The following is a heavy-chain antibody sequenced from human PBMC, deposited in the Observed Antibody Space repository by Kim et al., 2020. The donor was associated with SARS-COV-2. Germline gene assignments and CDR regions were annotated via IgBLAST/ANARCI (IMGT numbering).Heavy chain of an antibody. CDR3: ARGASSFCY. D-gene: IGHD6-6*01. Sequence: SETLSLTCTVSAGSISSYYWTWIRQPPGKGLEWIGYIYYTGDTNYNPSLESRVTISVDTSKNQFSLKLSSVTAADTAVYYCARGASSFCYWGQGTLVTVS. J-gene: IGHJ4*02. CDR2: IYYTGDT. CDR1: AGSISSYY. V-gene: IGHV4-59*13.